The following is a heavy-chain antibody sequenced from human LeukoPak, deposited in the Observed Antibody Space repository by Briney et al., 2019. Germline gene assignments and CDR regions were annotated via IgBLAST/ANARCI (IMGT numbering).Heavy chain of an antibody. D-gene: IGHD2-21*01. V-gene: IGHV1-2*02. J-gene: IGHJ4*02. CDR2: INPNSGGT. CDR1: GYTFTGYY. CDR3: ARGLGGNYPGN. Sequence: ASVKVSCKASGYTFTGYYMDWVRQAPGQGLEWMGRINPNSGGTKYAQKFQGRVTMTGDTSISTAYMELGSLTSDDTAVYYCARGLGGNYPGNWGQGTQVTVSS.